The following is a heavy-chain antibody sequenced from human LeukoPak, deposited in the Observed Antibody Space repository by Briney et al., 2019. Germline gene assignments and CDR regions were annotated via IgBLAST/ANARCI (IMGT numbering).Heavy chain of an antibody. CDR2: ISSSSSYI. Sequence: GGSLRLSRAASGFTFSSYSMNWVRQAPGKGLEWDSSISSSSSYIYYADSVKGRFTISRDNAKNSLYLQMNSLRAEDTAVYYCARSVIASKEYFQHWGQGTLVTASS. D-gene: IGHD3-3*02. CDR1: GFTFSSYS. V-gene: IGHV3-21*01. J-gene: IGHJ1*01. CDR3: ARSVIASKEYFQH.